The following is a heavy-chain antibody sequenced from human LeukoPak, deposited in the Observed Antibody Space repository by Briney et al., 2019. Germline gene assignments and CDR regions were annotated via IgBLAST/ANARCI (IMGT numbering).Heavy chain of an antibody. CDR2: MKHDGSEK. J-gene: IGHJ4*02. D-gene: IGHD3-3*01. CDR3: ASRAIYLDY. V-gene: IGHV3-7*01. Sequence: GGSLRLSCAASGFTFSAYWMSWVRQAPGKGLEWVASMKHDGSEKYYVDSVKGRFTISRDNAKNSLYLQMNSLRAEDTAVYYCASRAIYLDYWGQGTLVTVSS. CDR1: GFTFSAYW.